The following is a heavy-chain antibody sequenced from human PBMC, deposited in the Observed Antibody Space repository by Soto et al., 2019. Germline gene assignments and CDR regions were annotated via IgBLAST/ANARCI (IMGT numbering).Heavy chain of an antibody. CDR3: AIFDWLLPIDY. J-gene: IGHJ4*02. CDR2: IKQDGSEK. V-gene: IGHV3-7*01. CDR1: GFSFSTYT. Sequence: GGSLRLSCAASGFSFSTYTMSWVRQAPGKGLEWVANIKQDGSEKYYVDSVKGRFTISRDNAKNSLYLQMNSLRAEDTAVYYCAIFDWLLPIDYWGQGTLVTVSS. D-gene: IGHD3-9*01.